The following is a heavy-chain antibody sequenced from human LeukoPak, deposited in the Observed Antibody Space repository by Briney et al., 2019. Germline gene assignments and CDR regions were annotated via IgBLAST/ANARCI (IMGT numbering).Heavy chain of an antibody. CDR1: GGSFSGYY. D-gene: IGHD6-19*01. V-gene: IGHV4-34*01. J-gene: IGHJ4*02. Sequence: PSETLSLTCAVYGGSFSGYYWSWIRQPPGKGLEWIGEINHSGSTNYNPSLTSRVTISVDTSKNQFSLKLSSVTAADTAVYYCAREHSSGWYQGYWGQGTLVTVSS. CDR3: AREHSSGWYQGY. CDR2: INHSGST.